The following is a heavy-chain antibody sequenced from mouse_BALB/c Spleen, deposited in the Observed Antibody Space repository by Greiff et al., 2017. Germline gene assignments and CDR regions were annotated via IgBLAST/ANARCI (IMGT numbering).Heavy chain of an antibody. Sequence: QVQLKESGAELVRPGTSVKISCKASGYAFTNYWLGWVKQRPGHGLEWIGDIYPGSGNTYYNEKFKGKATPTADKSSSTAYMQLSSLTSEDSAVYFCAREGAGSRRVYAMDYWGQGTSVTVSS. V-gene: IGHV1-63*01. CDR2: IYPGSGNT. CDR3: AREGAGSRRVYAMDY. CDR1: GYAFTNYW. J-gene: IGHJ4*01. D-gene: IGHD1-1*01.